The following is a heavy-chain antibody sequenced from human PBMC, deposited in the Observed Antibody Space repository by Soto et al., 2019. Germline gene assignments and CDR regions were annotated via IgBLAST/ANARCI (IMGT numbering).Heavy chain of an antibody. Sequence: EVQLLESGGGLVQPGGSLRLSCAASGFTFGTYAMAWIRQAPGKGLEWVSAISDSDGRTYHADYVKGRFTISRDNFKNKLYLQMNRLRAEDTAVYYCARIWGSTSGYYYYGMDVCGQGTTVTVSS. CDR3: ARIWGSTSGYYYYGMDV. D-gene: IGHD6-6*01. V-gene: IGHV3-23*01. CDR1: GFTFGTYA. CDR2: ISDSDGRT. J-gene: IGHJ6*02.